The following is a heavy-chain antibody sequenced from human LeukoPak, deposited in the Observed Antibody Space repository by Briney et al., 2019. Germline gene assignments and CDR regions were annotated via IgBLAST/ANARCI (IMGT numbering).Heavy chain of an antibody. V-gene: IGHV3-9*03. J-gene: IGHJ3*02. D-gene: IGHD3-22*01. CDR2: ISWNSGSI. Sequence: GGSLRLSCAVSGFSFDDYAMHWVRQAPGKGLEWVSGISWNSGSIGYADSVKGRFTISRDNAKNSLYLQMNSLRAEDMALYYCASSSGYYVYDAFDIWGQGTMVTVSS. CDR3: ASSSGYYVYDAFDI. CDR1: GFSFDDYA.